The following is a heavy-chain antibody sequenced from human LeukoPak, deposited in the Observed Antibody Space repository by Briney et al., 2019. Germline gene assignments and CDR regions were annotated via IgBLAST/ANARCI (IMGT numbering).Heavy chain of an antibody. J-gene: IGHJ4*02. CDR2: ISWNSGAI. D-gene: IGHD6-19*01. V-gene: IGHV3-9*01. CDR1: GFTFDDYG. Sequence: GGSLTRSCAASGFTFDDYGMHWLRQAPGKGLEGVSGISWNSGAIGYADSVKGRLTTSRDNAKNSLYLQMNSLRPEDTALYYCAKDYSRAWDSFDSWGQGTLVTVSS. CDR3: AKDYSRAWDSFDS.